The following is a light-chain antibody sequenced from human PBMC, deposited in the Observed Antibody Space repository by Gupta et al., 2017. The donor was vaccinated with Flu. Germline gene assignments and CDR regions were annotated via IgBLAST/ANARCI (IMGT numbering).Light chain of an antibody. J-gene: IGKJ4*01. CDR2: DAS. V-gene: IGKV3-11*01. Sequence: LSPGERATLSCRASQSVSSYLAWYQQKPGQAPRLFIYDASNRATGIPARFSGSGSGTDFTLTISSLEPEDFAVYFCQQRSNWPLTFGGGTKVEIK. CDR1: QSVSSY. CDR3: QQRSNWPLT.